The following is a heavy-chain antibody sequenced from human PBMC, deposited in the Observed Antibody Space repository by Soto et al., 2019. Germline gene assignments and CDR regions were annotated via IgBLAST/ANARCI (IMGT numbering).Heavy chain of an antibody. Sequence: ASVKVSCKASGYTFTSYAMPWVRQAPGQRLEWMGWINAGNGNTKYSQKFQGRVTITRDTSASTAYMELSSLRSEDTAVYYCATQGGAQTLDAFDIWGQGTMVTV. CDR2: INAGNGNT. V-gene: IGHV1-3*01. CDR1: GYTFTSYA. CDR3: ATQGGAQTLDAFDI. J-gene: IGHJ3*02. D-gene: IGHD3-16*01.